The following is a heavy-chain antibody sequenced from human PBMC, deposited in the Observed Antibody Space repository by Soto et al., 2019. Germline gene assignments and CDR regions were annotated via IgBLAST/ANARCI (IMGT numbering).Heavy chain of an antibody. Sequence: ASVKVSCKASGYTFTGSYMHWVRQAPGQGLEWMGWINPNSGGTNYAQKFLGWVTMTRDTSISTAYMELSRLRSDDTAVYYCARGNLRFLEWLLPDKRADAFDIWGQGTMVTVSS. J-gene: IGHJ3*02. CDR3: ARGNLRFLEWLLPDKRADAFDI. V-gene: IGHV1-2*04. D-gene: IGHD3-3*01. CDR1: GYTFTGSY. CDR2: INPNSGGT.